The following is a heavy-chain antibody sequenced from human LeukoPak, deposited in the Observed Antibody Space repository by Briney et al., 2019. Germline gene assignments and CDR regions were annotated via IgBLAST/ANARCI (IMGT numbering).Heavy chain of an antibody. Sequence: GGSLRLSCAASGFTFSSYWMHWVRQAPGKGLVWVSRIIRDGSSTSYADSVKGRFTISRDNAKNTLYLQMNSLRAEDTAVYYCAMVATVTTAWFDPWGQGTLVTVSS. CDR1: GFTFSSYW. J-gene: IGHJ5*02. D-gene: IGHD4-11*01. CDR3: AMVATVTTAWFDP. V-gene: IGHV3-74*01. CDR2: IIRDGSST.